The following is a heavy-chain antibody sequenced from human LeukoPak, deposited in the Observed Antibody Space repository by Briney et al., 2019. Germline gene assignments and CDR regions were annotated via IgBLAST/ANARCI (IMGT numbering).Heavy chain of an antibody. CDR3: ARGDPENYYYYYMDV. CDR2: IKQDGTEK. CDR1: GFSFTTYW. J-gene: IGHJ6*03. D-gene: IGHD2-21*02. V-gene: IGHV3-7*01. Sequence: PGGSLRLSCAASGFSFTTYWMSWVRQAPGKGLEWVANIKQDGTEKYYVDSVKGRFTISRDNAKNSLYLQMNSLRAEDTAVYYCARGDPENYYYYYMDVWGKGTTVTVSS.